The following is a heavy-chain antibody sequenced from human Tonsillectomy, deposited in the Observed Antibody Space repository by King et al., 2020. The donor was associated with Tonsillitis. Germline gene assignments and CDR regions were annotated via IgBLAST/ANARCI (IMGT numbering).Heavy chain of an antibody. CDR1: GGSISNYY. CDR2: VYNSGSS. D-gene: IGHD3-16*02. Sequence: VQLQESGPGLVRPSETLSLTCTVSGGSISNYYWSWIREPPGKGLEWIGYVYNSGSSYYNPSLKSRVTMSVDTSKNQISLKLSSVTAADTAVYFCARDFIDRWYFDLGGRGTLVTVSS. J-gene: IGHJ2*01. CDR3: ARDFIDRWYFDL. V-gene: IGHV4-59*01.